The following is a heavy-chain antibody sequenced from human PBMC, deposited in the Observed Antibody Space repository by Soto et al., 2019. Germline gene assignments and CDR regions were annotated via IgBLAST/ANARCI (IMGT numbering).Heavy chain of an antibody. CDR1: GFSLSTSGVG. CDR3: AHTFPDSSGYYNYGMDV. CDR2: IYWDDDK. Sequence: QITLKESGPTLVKPTQTLTLTCTFSGFSLSTSGVGVGWIRQPPGKALEWLALIYWDDDKRYSPSLKSRLTITKDTSKNHVVLTMTNMDPVDTATYYCAHTFPDSSGYYNYGMDVWGQGTTVTVSS. D-gene: IGHD3-22*01. V-gene: IGHV2-5*02. J-gene: IGHJ6*02.